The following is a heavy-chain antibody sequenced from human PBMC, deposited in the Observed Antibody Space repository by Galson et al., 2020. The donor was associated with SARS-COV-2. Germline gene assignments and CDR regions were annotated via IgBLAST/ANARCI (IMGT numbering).Heavy chain of an antibody. V-gene: IGHV2-5*02. J-gene: IGHJ6*03. CDR1: GFSLTTSGVN. CDR2: IYWDDDK. D-gene: IGHD1-1*01. CDR3: AYRIHCTTSDCPGEPYYYYYMDV. Sequence: VSGPTLVKPTQTLTLTCTFSGFSLTTSGVNVGWIRQPPGKALEWLALIYWDDDKRYSPSLKNRLSITPDTSKNQVVLTMTNMDPEDTATYYCAYRIHCTTSDCPGEPYYYYYMDVWGKGTTVTVSS.